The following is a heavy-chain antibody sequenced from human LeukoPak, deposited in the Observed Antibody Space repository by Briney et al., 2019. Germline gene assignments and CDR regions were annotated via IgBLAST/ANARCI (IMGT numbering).Heavy chain of an antibody. Sequence: ASVKVSCKASGYTFTAYYVHWVRQAPGQGLEWMGWINPNSGGTNYAQKFQGWVTMTRDTSISTAYMELSRLRSDDTAVYYCARELDYYDSSGSNWFDPWGQGTLVTVSS. CDR3: ARELDYYDSSGSNWFDP. CDR1: GYTFTAYY. D-gene: IGHD3-22*01. CDR2: INPNSGGT. V-gene: IGHV1-2*04. J-gene: IGHJ5*02.